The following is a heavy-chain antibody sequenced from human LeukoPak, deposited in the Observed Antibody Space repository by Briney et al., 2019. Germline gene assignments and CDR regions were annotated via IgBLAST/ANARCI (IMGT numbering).Heavy chain of an antibody. Sequence: ASVKVSCKASGYTFTGYYMHWVRQAPGQGLEWMGWINPNSGGTNYAQKFQGRVTMTRDTSISTAYMELSRLRSDDTAVYYCARATNWGFHDSYWGQGTLVTVSS. CDR1: GYTFTGYY. CDR2: INPNSGGT. CDR3: ARATNWGFHDSY. J-gene: IGHJ4*02. V-gene: IGHV1-2*02. D-gene: IGHD7-27*01.